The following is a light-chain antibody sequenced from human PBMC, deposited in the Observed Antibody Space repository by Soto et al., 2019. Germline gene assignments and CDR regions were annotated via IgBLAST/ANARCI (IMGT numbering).Light chain of an antibody. CDR3: CSYAGSSGV. V-gene: IGLV2-11*01. CDR1: SNDVGGYNY. J-gene: IGLJ1*01. CDR2: DVS. Sequence: QSALTQRRSVSGSPGQSVTVSCTGTSNDVGGYNYVSWYQQHPGKAPKLIIYDVSERPSGVPDRFSGSKSGNTASLTISGLRAEDEADYPCCSYAGSSGVFGTGTKVTV.